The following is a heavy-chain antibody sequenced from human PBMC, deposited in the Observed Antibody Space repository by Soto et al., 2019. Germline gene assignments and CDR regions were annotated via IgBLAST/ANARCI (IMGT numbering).Heavy chain of an antibody. J-gene: IGHJ3*02. CDR3: ARDRERRLPPEAHVAFDI. Sequence: GASVKVSCKASGGTFSSYAISWVRQAPGQGLEWMGGIIPIFGTANYAQKFQGRVTITADESTSTAYMELSSLRSEDTAVYYCARDRERRLPPEAHVAFDIWGQGTMVTVSS. D-gene: IGHD1-1*01. CDR1: GGTFSSYA. V-gene: IGHV1-69*13. CDR2: IIPIFGTA.